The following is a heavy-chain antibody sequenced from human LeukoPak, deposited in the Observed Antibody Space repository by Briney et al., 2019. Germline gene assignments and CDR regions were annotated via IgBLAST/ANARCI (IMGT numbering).Heavy chain of an antibody. V-gene: IGHV3-43*02. CDR1: GFTFDDYA. D-gene: IGHD5-12*01. J-gene: IGHJ4*02. CDR3: AKLGNSGYDFLSFDY. Sequence: GGPLRLSCAASGFTFDDYAMHWVRQAPGKGLEWVSLISGDGGSTYYADSVKGRFTTSRDNSKNSLYLQMNSLRTEDTALYYCAKLGNSGYDFLSFDYWGQETLVTVSS. CDR2: ISGDGGST.